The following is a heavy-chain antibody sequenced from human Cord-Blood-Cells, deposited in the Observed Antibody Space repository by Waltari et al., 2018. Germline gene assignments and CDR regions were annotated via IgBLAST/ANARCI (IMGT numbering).Heavy chain of an antibody. J-gene: IGHJ4*02. Sequence: QVQLQESGPGLVKPSETLSLTCTVLGGAVRSGSYYGSWIRRPPGKGLEWIGYIYYSGSTNYNPPLKSRVTISVDTSKNQFSVKLSSVTAADTAVYYCARIIRLGTFDYWGQGTLVTVSS. CDR1: GGAVRSGSYY. V-gene: IGHV4-61*01. CDR3: ARIIRLGTFDY. D-gene: IGHD7-27*01. CDR2: IYYSGST.